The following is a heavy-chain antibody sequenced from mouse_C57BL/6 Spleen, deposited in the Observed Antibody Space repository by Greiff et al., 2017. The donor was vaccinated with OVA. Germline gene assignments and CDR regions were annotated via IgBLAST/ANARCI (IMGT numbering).Heavy chain of an antibody. CDR2: IYPGNSDT. D-gene: IGHD1-1*01. Sequence: EVQLQQSGTVLARPGASVKMSCKTSGYTFTSYWMHWVKQRPGQGLEWIGAIYPGNSDTSYNQKFKGKAKLTAVTSASTAYMELSSLTNEDSAVSDCTRPPRMATVVRGYFDVWGTGTTVTVSS. J-gene: IGHJ1*03. CDR3: TRPPRMATVVRGYFDV. V-gene: IGHV1-5*01. CDR1: GYTFTSYW.